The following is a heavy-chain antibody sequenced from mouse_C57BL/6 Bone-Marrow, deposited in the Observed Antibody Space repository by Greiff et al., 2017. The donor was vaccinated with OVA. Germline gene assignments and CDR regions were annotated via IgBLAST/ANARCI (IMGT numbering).Heavy chain of an antibody. D-gene: IGHD2-4*01. V-gene: IGHV14-1*01. CDR2: IDPEDGDT. Sequence: EVQLQQPGAELVRPGASVKLSCTASGFNIKDYYMHWVKQRPEQGLEWIGRIDPEDGDTEYAPKFQGKATLTADTSSNTAYLQLSSLTSEDTAVYYCTSVGYDYDGPSAYWGQGALVTVSA. CDR3: TSVGYDYDGPSAY. CDR1: GFNIKDYY. J-gene: IGHJ3*01.